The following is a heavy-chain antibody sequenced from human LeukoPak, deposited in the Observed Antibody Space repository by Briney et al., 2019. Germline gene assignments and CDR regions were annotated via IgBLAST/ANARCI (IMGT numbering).Heavy chain of an antibody. CDR1: GYTFTSYG. V-gene: IGHV1-18*01. CDR2: ISAYNGNT. CDR3: ARVVLRYFDWLPSFDY. Sequence: ASVKVSCKASGYTFTSYGISWVRQAPGQGLEWMGWISAYNGNTNYAQKLQGRVTMTTDTSTSTAYMELRSLRSDDTAVYYCARVVLRYFDWLPSFDYWGQGTLVTVSS. D-gene: IGHD3-9*01. J-gene: IGHJ4*02.